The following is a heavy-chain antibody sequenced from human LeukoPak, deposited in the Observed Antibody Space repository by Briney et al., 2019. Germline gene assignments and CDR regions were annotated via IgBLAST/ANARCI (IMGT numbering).Heavy chain of an antibody. V-gene: IGHV3-7*04. J-gene: IGHJ4*02. Sequence: GGSLRLSCAASGFTFSNYWMSWVRQAPGKGLDWVANIKEDGSEKYYVDSVKGRFTISRDNAKNSLYLQMNSLRAEDTAIYYCARHNADSSGWASFDCWGQGTLVTVSS. CDR3: ARHNADSSGWASFDC. D-gene: IGHD6-19*01. CDR1: GFTFSNYW. CDR2: IKEDGSEK.